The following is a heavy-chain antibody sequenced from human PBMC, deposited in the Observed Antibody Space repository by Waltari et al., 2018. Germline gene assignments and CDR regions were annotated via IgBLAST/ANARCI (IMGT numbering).Heavy chain of an antibody. V-gene: IGHV4-59*01. CDR2: RYYRGST. J-gene: IGHJ3*02. Sequence: QVQLQESGPGLVKPSETLSLTCTVSGGSISSYYWSWIRQPPGKGLEWIGYRYYRGSTNYNPSLKSRVTISVDTSKNQFSLKLSSVTAADTAVYYCARVSCGGDCSYGDAFDIWGQGTMVTVSS. CDR3: ARVSCGGDCSYGDAFDI. CDR1: GGSISSYY. D-gene: IGHD2-21*02.